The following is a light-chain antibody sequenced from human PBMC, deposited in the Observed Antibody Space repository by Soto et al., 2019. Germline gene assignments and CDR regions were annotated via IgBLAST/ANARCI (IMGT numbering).Light chain of an antibody. Sequence: DIQMTQSPSTLSASVGARVTITCRASQSISSWLAWYQQKPGKAPKLLIYDASSLESGVPSRFSGSGSGTEFTLTISSLQPDDFATYFCQQYSTYSWTFGQGTKVDIK. V-gene: IGKV1-5*01. J-gene: IGKJ1*01. CDR3: QQYSTYSWT. CDR1: QSISSW. CDR2: DAS.